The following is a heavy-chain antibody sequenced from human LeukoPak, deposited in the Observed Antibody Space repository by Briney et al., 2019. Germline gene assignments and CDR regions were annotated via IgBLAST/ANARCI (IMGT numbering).Heavy chain of an antibody. D-gene: IGHD2-15*01. CDR1: GGTFSSYA. Sequence: GASVKVPCKASGGTFSSYAISWVRQAPGQGLEWMGRIIPILGIANYAQKFQGRVTITADKSTSTAYMELSSLRSEDTAVYYCARALARNCSGGSCPYYGMDVWGQGTTVTVSS. CDR3: ARALARNCSGGSCPYYGMDV. CDR2: IIPILGIA. V-gene: IGHV1-69*04. J-gene: IGHJ6*02.